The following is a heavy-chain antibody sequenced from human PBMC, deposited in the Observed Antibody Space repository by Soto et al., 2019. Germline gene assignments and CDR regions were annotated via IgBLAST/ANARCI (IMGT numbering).Heavy chain of an antibody. CDR1: GYTFSNYY. CDR2: IRQDGGEK. D-gene: IGHD4-17*01. CDR3: ARAPDYGLHLGY. J-gene: IGHJ4*02. Sequence: PVGSLRLSCRASGYTFSNYYIIWVRQAPGKGLEWVANIRQDGGEKYYVDSVKGRFTISRDNTQNSMYLQMNSLRAEDTAVYYCARAPDYGLHLGYWGQGILVTVSS. V-gene: IGHV3-7*03.